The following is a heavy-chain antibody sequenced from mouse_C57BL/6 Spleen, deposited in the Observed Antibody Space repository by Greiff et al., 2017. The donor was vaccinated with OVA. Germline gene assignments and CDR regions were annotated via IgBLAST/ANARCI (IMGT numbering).Heavy chain of an antibody. V-gene: IGHV1-82*01. Sequence: VQLQQSGPELVKPGASVKISCKASGYAFSSSWMNWVKQRPGKGLEWIGRIYPGDGDTNYNGKFKGKATLTADKSSSTAYMQLSSLTSEDSAVYFCAREGTGPRYFDVWGTGTTVTVSS. D-gene: IGHD4-1*01. CDR2: IYPGDGDT. CDR1: GYAFSSSW. J-gene: IGHJ1*03. CDR3: AREGTGPRYFDV.